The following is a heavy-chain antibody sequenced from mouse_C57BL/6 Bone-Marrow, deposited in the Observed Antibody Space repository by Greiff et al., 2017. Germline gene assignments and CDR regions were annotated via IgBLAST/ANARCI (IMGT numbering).Heavy chain of an antibody. D-gene: IGHD1-2*01. CDR2: IDPSDSYT. V-gene: IGHV1-50*01. CDR1: GYTFTSYW. Sequence: QVQLQQPGAELVKPGASVKLSCKASGYTFTSYWMQWVKQRPGQGLEWIGEIDPSDSYTNYNQKFKGKATLTVDTSSSTAYMQRSSLTSEDSAVYYCAREYYGPWAQGTLVTVSA. J-gene: IGHJ3*01. CDR3: AREYYGP.